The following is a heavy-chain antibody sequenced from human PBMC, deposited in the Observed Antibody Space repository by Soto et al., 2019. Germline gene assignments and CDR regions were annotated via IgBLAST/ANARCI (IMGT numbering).Heavy chain of an antibody. J-gene: IGHJ5*01. D-gene: IGHD3-22*01. CDR3: STRAYDTNGYYRFDP. V-gene: IGHV4-34*01. Sequence: SEPLSLTCGVYGGSFSGHSWTWIRQSPGKGLEWIGDINHSGIVNYSPSLKSRVTISLDTSKNQFSLTLSAVTAADTAMYYCSTRAYDTNGYYRFDPWGQGTLVTVSS. CDR1: GGSFSGHS. CDR2: INHSGIV.